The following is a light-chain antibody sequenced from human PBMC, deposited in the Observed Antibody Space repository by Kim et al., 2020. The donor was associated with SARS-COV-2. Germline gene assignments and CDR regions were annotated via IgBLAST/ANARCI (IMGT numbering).Light chain of an antibody. CDR1: QSVSSSY. CDR3: QQYGSSWT. J-gene: IGKJ1*01. CDR2: GAA. V-gene: IGKV3-20*01. Sequence: LSPGERPTLPCRASQSVSSSYLAWYQQKPGQAPRLLIYGAASRATGIPDRFSGSGSGTDFSLTISRLGPEDFAVYYCQQYGSSWTFGQGTKVDIK.